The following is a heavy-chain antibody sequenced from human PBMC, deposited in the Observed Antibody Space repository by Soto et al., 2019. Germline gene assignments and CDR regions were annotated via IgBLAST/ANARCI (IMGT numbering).Heavy chain of an antibody. V-gene: IGHV4-59*08. D-gene: IGHD2-2*02. CDR2: IYYSGST. CDR1: GGSISSYY. J-gene: IGHJ4*02. Sequence: SETLSLTCTVSGGSISSYYWSWIRQPPGKGLEWIGYIYYSGSTNYNPSLKSRVTISVDTSKNQFSLKLSSVTAADTAVYYCARLAGYCSSTSCYRPYYFDYWGQGTLVTVPQ. CDR3: ARLAGYCSSTSCYRPYYFDY.